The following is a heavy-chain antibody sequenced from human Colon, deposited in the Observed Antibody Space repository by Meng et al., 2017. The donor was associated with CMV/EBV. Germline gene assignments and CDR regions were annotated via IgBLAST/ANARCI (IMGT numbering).Heavy chain of an antibody. CDR3: AREVVGATWFDI. Sequence: ASVKVSCKGSGYTFTAYSIHWVRQAPGQGLEWMGWVTPNTGGAKYAHKFEGRVNMTTDTSINTAYMALSSLTSDDTAVYYCAREVVGATWFDIWGQGTLVTVSS. CDR1: GYTFTAYS. V-gene: IGHV1-2*07. J-gene: IGHJ5*02. D-gene: IGHD1-26*01. CDR2: VTPNTGGA.